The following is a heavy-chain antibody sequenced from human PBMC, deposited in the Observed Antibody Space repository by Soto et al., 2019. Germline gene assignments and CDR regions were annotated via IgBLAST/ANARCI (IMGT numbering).Heavy chain of an antibody. CDR2: IYYSGST. J-gene: IGHJ4*02. CDR1: GGSISSGGYY. CDR3: ARMAFKDDILIERNYFDY. Sequence: PSETLSLTCTVSGGSISSGGYYWSWIRQHPGKGLEWIGYIYYSGSTYYNPSLKSRVTISVDTSKNQFSLKLSSVTAADTAVYYCARMAFKDDILIERNYFDYWGQGTLVTVSS. D-gene: IGHD3-9*01. V-gene: IGHV4-31*03.